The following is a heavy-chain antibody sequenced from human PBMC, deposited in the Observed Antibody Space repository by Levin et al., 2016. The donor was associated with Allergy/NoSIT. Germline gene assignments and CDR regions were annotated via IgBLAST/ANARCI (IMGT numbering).Heavy chain of an antibody. V-gene: IGHV4-34*01. J-gene: IGHJ3*02. CDR3: ARGQGSGYDAFDI. CDR1: GGSFSGYY. D-gene: IGHD3-22*01. Sequence: SETLSLTCAVYGGSFSGYYWSWIRQPPGKGLEWIGEINHSGSTNYNPSLKSRVTISVDTSKNQFSLKLSSVTAADTAVYYCARGQGSGYDAFDIWGQGTMVTVSS. CDR2: INHSGST.